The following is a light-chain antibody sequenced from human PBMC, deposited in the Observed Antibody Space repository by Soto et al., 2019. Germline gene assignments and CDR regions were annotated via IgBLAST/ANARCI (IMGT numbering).Light chain of an antibody. V-gene: IGKV1-27*01. CDR1: QGISNY. J-gene: IGKJ1*01. CDR3: QKYNSAPWT. CDR2: VAS. Sequence: DIQMTQSPSSLSASVGDRVTITCRASQGISNYLAWYQQQPGKVPKLLIYVASTLQSGVPSRLSGSGSGTDFTLTISSLQPEDVATYYCQKYNSAPWTFGQGTKVVIK.